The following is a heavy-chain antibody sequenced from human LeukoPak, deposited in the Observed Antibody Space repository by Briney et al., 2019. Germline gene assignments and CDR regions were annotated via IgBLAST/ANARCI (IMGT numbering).Heavy chain of an antibody. J-gene: IGHJ4*02. CDR3: ARQGSAYYFDF. CDR1: DDSIRSSSYY. V-gene: IGHV4-39*01. D-gene: IGHD2-15*01. Sequence: SETLSLTCTVSDDSIRSSSYYWGWIRQPPGKGLEWIGSIFYTGSTYYNPSLKSRITISVDTSEKQFSLQLNSVTAADTAVYYCARQGSAYYFDFWGQGLLVTVSS. CDR2: IFYTGST.